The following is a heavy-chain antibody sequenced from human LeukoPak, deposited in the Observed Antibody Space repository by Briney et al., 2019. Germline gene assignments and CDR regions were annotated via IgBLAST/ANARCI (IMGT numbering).Heavy chain of an antibody. CDR1: GFTFSSSA. CDR2: ISGGGGST. Sequence: GGSLRLSCAASGFTFSSSAMSWIRQAPGKGLEWVSTISGGGGSTYYADSVKGRFTISRDNSKNTLYLQVNSLRAEDTAVYYCAKGGKWDVTPFDYWGQGTLVTVSS. V-gene: IGHV3-23*01. D-gene: IGHD1-26*01. CDR3: AKGGKWDVTPFDY. J-gene: IGHJ4*02.